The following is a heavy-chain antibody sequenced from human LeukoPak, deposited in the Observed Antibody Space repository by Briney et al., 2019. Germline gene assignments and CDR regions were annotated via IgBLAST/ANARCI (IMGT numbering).Heavy chain of an antibody. CDR1: GYSFTSYW. J-gene: IGHJ4*02. V-gene: IGHV5-51*01. Sequence: GESLKSACKGSGYSFTSYWIVWVRQMRGKGLEWMGIIYPVDSEIRYSPYFQGQVAISADKSISSAHRQCSSLTASNTVMYYCARPSPNGSGYSYFDDWGKGTLVTVSS. D-gene: IGHD3-22*01. CDR2: IYPVDSEI. CDR3: ARPSPNGSGYSYFDD.